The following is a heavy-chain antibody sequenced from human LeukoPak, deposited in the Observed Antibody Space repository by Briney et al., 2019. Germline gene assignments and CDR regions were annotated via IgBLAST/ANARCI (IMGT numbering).Heavy chain of an antibody. V-gene: IGHV3-21*01. CDR1: GFTFSSYS. Sequence: PGGSLRLSCAASGFTFSSYSMNWVRQAPGKGLEWVSSISSSSSYIYYADSVKGRFTISRDNAKNSLYLQMNSLRAEDTAVYYCAKLAGILTGYHTMDVWGQGTTVTVSS. CDR3: AKLAGILTGYHTMDV. D-gene: IGHD3-9*01. J-gene: IGHJ6*02. CDR2: ISSSSSYI.